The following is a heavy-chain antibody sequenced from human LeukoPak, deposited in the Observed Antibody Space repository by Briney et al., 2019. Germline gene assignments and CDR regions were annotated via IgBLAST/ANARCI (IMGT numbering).Heavy chain of an antibody. CDR2: INPSGGRT. V-gene: IGHV1-46*01. CDR1: GYTFTGYH. CDR3: ARAPGEGGYDSEYMDV. D-gene: IGHD5-12*01. J-gene: IGHJ6*03. Sequence: ASVKVSCKASGYTFTGYHMHWVRQAPGQGLEGMGIINPSGGRTSYAQKFQGRVTMTRDMSTSTVYMELSSLRSEDTAVYYCARAPGEGGYDSEYMDVWGKGTTVIVSS.